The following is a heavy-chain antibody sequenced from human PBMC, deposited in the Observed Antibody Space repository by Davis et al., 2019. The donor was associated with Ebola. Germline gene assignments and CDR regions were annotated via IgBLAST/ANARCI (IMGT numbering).Heavy chain of an antibody. CDR3: ARDPGGMSVARFDY. J-gene: IGHJ4*02. D-gene: IGHD3-16*01. CDR1: GYTFTGYY. Sequence: ASVKVSCKASGYTFTGYYMHWVRQAPGQGLEWMGWISAYNGNTNYAQKLQGRVTMTTDTSTSTAYMELRSLRSDDTAVYYCARDPGGMSVARFDYWGQGTLVTVSS. V-gene: IGHV1-18*04. CDR2: ISAYNGNT.